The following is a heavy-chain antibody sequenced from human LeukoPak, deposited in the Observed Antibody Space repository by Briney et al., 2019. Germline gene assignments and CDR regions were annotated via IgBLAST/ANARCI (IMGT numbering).Heavy chain of an antibody. CDR1: GGSISSCNW. Sequence: SGTLSLTCAVSGGSISSCNWWSWVRQPPGKGLEWIGEIHHSGSTNYNPSLKSRVTISVDTSKNQFSLKLSSVTAADTAVYYCARGVAARPSWYYYYYYYTDVWGKGTTVTVSS. J-gene: IGHJ6*03. CDR3: ARGVAARPSWYYYYYYYTDV. V-gene: IGHV4-4*02. CDR2: IHHSGST. D-gene: IGHD6-6*01.